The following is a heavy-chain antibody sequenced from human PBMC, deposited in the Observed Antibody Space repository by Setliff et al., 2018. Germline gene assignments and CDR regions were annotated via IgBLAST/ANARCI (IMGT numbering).Heavy chain of an antibody. V-gene: IGHV4-4*07. J-gene: IGHJ4*02. CDR3: ARAIVVVPPNALKVYFDQ. CDR1: GDSISNYY. CDR2: IYAGEAT. Sequence: KPSETLSLTCTVSGDSISNYYWIRQTAGKGLEWIGSIYAGEATYYNTSLESRVVISVDSSKKRFSLKVSCVTAADTAVYYCARAIVVVPPNALKVYFDQGGPGVQVTVSS. D-gene: IGHD2-2*01.